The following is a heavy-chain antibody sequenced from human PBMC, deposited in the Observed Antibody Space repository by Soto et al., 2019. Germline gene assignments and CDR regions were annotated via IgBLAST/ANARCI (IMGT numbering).Heavy chain of an antibody. CDR2: IYYSGST. CDR3: ARHIAVNWFDP. J-gene: IGHJ5*02. D-gene: IGHD2-21*01. CDR1: GGSISSSSYY. V-gene: IGHV4-39*01. Sequence: GSLRLSCTVSGGSISSSSYYWGWIRQPPGKGLEWIGSIYYSGSTYYNPSLKSRVTISVDTSKNQFSLKLSSVTAADTAVYYCARHIAVNWFDPWGQGTLVTVSS.